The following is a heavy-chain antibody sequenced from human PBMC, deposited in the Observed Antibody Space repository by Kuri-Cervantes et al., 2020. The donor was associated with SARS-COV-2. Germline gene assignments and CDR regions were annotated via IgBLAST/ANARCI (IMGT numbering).Heavy chain of an antibody. CDR1: GGSFSGYY. Sequence: SQTLSLTCAVYGGSFSGYYWSWIRQPPGKGLGWIGEINHSGSTNYNPSLKSRVTISVDTSKIQFSLKLSSVTAADTAVYYCATWELLGGYWGQGTLVTVSS. CDR3: ATWELLGGY. V-gene: IGHV4-34*01. D-gene: IGHD1-26*01. CDR2: INHSGST. J-gene: IGHJ4*02.